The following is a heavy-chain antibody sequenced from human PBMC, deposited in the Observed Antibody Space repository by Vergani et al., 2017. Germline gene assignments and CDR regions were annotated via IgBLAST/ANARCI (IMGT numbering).Heavy chain of an antibody. CDR3: ARGDSGGYDIGDAFDI. Sequence: EVQLVESGGGLVQPGGSLRLSCAASGFTVSSNYMSWVRQAPGKGLEWVSVIYSGGSTYYADSVKGRFTISRDNSKNTLYLQMNSLRAEDTAVYYCARGDSGGYDIGDAFDIWSQGTMVTVSS. CDR2: IYSGGST. D-gene: IGHD5-12*01. J-gene: IGHJ3*02. CDR1: GFTVSSNY. V-gene: IGHV3-66*02.